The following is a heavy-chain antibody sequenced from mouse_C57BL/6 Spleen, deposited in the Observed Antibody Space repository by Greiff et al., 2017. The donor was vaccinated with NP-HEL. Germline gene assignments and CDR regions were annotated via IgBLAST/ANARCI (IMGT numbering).Heavy chain of an antibody. CDR3: TRYGSSPYYFDY. CDR1: GFTFSNYW. J-gene: IGHJ2*01. V-gene: IGHV6-3*01. Sequence: EVQGVESGGGLVQPGGSMKLSCVASGFTFSNYWMNWVRQSPEKGLEWVAQIRLKSDNYATHYAESVKGRFTISRDDSKSSVYLQMNNLRAEDTGIYYCTRYGSSPYYFDYWGQGTTLTVSS. CDR2: IRLKSDNYAT. D-gene: IGHD1-1*01.